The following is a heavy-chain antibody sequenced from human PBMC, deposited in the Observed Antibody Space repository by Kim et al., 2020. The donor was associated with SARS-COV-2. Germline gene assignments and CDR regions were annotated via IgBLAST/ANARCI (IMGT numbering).Heavy chain of an antibody. V-gene: IGHV3-49*04. J-gene: IGHJ4*02. CDR3: TRVGKVAAAFDY. CDR2: IRSKRNGGTT. Sequence: GGSLRLSCTASGFTFGDYGMTWVRQAPGKGLEWVGFIRSKRNGGTTEYAASVKGRFTISRDDPKSIAYLQMNSLKTEDTAVYYCTRVGKVAAAFDYWGQGTLVTVSS. CDR1: GFTFGDYG. D-gene: IGHD6-19*01.